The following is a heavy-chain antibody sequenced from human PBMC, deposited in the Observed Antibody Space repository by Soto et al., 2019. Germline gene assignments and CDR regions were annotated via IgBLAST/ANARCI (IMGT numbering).Heavy chain of an antibody. CDR3: ARVYGGGYFDS. Sequence: QVQLHESGPGLVKTSGTLSLTCAVSGASISSTDWWSWVRQPPGKGLEWIAEIHRSDMTNYNPSLKSRVTISLDKSKKQFSLKLSSVTAADTAVYHCARVYGGGYFDSWGQGTLVTVSS. D-gene: IGHD1-26*01. J-gene: IGHJ4*02. V-gene: IGHV4-4*02. CDR2: IHRSDMT. CDR1: GASISSTDW.